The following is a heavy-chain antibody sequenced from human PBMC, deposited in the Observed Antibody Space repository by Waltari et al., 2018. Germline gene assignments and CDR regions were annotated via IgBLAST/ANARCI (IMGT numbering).Heavy chain of an antibody. D-gene: IGHD1-26*01. CDR1: GFTFSSYW. CDR3: AREGGNYGY. Sequence: EVQLVESGGGLVQPGGSLRLSCAASGFTFSSYWMTWVRQAPGKGLEWVANIKHDGREKYDVDSVKGRFTSARDNAKNSLFLQMNSLRAEDTAVYYCAREGGNYGYWGQGTLVTVSS. J-gene: IGHJ4*02. V-gene: IGHV3-7*04. CDR2: IKHDGREK.